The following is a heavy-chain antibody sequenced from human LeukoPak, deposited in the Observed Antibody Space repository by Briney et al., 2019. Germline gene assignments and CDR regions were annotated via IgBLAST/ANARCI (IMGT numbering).Heavy chain of an antibody. D-gene: IGHD4-11*01. Sequence: GGSLRLSCAASGFTFSSYAMSWVRQAPGKGLEWVSAISGSGGSTYYADSVKGRFTISRDNTKNTLHLQMNSLRADDAAVYYCAKAGNYDAFDIWGQGAMVTVSS. J-gene: IGHJ3*02. CDR1: GFTFSSYA. V-gene: IGHV3-23*01. CDR3: AKAGNYDAFDI. CDR2: ISGSGGST.